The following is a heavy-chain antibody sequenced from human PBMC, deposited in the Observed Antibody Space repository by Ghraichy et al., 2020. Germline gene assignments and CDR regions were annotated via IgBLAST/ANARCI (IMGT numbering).Heavy chain of an antibody. CDR2: IKQDGSEK. Sequence: GGSLRLSCAASGFTFSSYWMSWVRQAPGKGLEWVANIKQDGSEKYYVDSVKGRFTISRDNAKNSLYLQMNSLRAEDTAVYYCARGYYYDSSGYWTDYWGQGNLVTVSS. J-gene: IGHJ4*02. V-gene: IGHV3-7*03. CDR1: GFTFSSYW. CDR3: ARGYYYDSSGYWTDY. D-gene: IGHD3-22*01.